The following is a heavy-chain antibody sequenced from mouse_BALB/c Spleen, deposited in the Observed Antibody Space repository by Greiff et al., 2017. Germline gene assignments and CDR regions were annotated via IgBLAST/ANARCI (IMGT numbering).Heavy chain of an antibody. Sequence: QVQLQQSGSVLVRPGASVKLSCKASGYTFTSSWMHWAKQRPGQGLEWIGEIHPNSGNTNYNEKFKGKATLTADTSSSTAYMQLSSLTSEDSAVYFCAREGDGYYRYFDVWGAGTTVTVSS. CDR2: IHPNSGNT. CDR3: AREGDGYYRYFDV. CDR1: GYTFTSSW. J-gene: IGHJ1*01. V-gene: IGHV1S130*01. D-gene: IGHD2-3*01.